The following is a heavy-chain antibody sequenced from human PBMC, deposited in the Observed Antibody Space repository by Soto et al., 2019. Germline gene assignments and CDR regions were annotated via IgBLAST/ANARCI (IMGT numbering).Heavy chain of an antibody. CDR2: INSDGSST. CDR1: GFTFSSYW. Sequence: GGSLRLSCAASGFTFSSYWMHWVRQAPGKGLVWVSRINSDGSSTSYADSVKGRFTISRDNAKNTLYLQMNSLRAEDTAVYYCARAIVVVPAAIGYYYYYMDVWGKGTTVTVSS. CDR3: ARAIVVVPAAIGYYYYYMDV. D-gene: IGHD2-2*01. J-gene: IGHJ6*03. V-gene: IGHV3-74*01.